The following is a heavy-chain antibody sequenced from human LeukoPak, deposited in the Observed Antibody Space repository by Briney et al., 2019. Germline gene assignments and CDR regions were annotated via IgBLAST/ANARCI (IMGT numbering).Heavy chain of an antibody. D-gene: IGHD3-3*01. Sequence: SVKVSCKASGGTFSTYAISWVRQAPGQGLEWMGRIIPVLGIANYAQKFQGRVTITADKSTSTAYMELSSLRSEDTAVYYCAKDLKSGDPGMVKSVDSWGQGTLVTVSS. V-gene: IGHV1-69*04. CDR3: AKDLKSGDPGMVKSVDS. J-gene: IGHJ4*02. CDR2: IIPVLGIA. CDR1: GGTFSTYA.